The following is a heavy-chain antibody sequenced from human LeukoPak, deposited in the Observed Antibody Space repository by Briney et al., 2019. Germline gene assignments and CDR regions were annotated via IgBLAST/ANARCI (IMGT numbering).Heavy chain of an antibody. V-gene: IGHV3-23*01. D-gene: IGHD2-15*01. CDR2: IFGSGGSP. J-gene: IGHJ6*03. CDR1: GFTFGSHA. Sequence: GGSLRLSCEASGFTFGSHAMYWVRQAPGKGLEWVAGIFGSGGSPHYADPVKGRFTISRDNSRNTVYLQINSLRAEDTAVYYCARDFEVVVAARQLPGDYYYYMDVWGKGTTVTVSS. CDR3: ARDFEVVVAARQLPGDYYYYMDV.